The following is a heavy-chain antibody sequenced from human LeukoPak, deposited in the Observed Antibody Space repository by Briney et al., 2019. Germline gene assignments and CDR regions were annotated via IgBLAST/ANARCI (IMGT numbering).Heavy chain of an antibody. D-gene: IGHD2/OR15-2a*01. J-gene: IGHJ4*02. CDR1: GFSFSSYW. V-gene: IGHV3-7*01. CDR2: IGKAGNGD. CDR3: ARDLDFHNFDY. Sequence: GGSLRLSCAASGFSFSSYWMTWVRQAPGKGLEWVANIGKAGNGDYYVDSVEGRFTISRDNAKNSVYLQMNSLRVEDTAVYYCARDLDFHNFDYWGQGALVTVSS.